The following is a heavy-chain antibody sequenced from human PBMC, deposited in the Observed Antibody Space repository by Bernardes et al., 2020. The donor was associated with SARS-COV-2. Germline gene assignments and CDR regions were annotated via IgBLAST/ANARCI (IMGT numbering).Heavy chain of an antibody. V-gene: IGHV3-64*01. CDR1: GFIFNFYT. J-gene: IGHJ4*02. CDR2: LGSDGSSS. CDR3: VKEDRFGSGSD. Sequence: GGSLRLSCATSGFIFNFYTMHWVRQAPGKELESVSVLGSDGSSSNYGSAVKGRFTISRDNSKNTLYLQMDNLRAEDMAVYYCVKEDRFGSGSDWGRGTLVTVSS. D-gene: IGHD6-19*01.